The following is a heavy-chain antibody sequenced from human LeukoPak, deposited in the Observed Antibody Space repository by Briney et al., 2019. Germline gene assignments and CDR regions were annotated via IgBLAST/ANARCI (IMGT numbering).Heavy chain of an antibody. V-gene: IGHV3-66*02. CDR1: GFIVNSAY. J-gene: IGHJ3*02. D-gene: IGHD6-13*01. CDR3: ARDRLTLAYSSSWTDAFDI. CDR2: IHPGGLL. Sequence: GGSLRLSCAASGFIVNSAYMSWVRQAPGKGLEWVSVIHPGGLLDYADSVKGRFTISRDIPKNTLFLQMNWLRPEDTAVYYCARDRLTLAYSSSWTDAFDIWGQGTMVTVSS.